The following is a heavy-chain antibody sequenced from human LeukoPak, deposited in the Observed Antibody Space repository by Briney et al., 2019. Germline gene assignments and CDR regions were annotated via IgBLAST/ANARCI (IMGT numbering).Heavy chain of an antibody. V-gene: IGHV3-48*03. J-gene: IGHJ4*02. CDR3: VRELPPVVQYYFDY. Sequence: GGSLRLSCAASGFTFSNYEMNWVRQAPGKGLEWVSYISYSGSIIYYADSVKGRFTISRDNSRNTLYLQMNSLRAEDTAVYYCVRELPPVVQYYFDYWGPGTLVTVSS. D-gene: IGHD3-22*01. CDR2: ISYSGSII. CDR1: GFTFSNYE.